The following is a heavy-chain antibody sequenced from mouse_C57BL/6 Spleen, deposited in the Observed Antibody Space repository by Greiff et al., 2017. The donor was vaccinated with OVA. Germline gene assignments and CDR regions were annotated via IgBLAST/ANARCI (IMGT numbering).Heavy chain of an antibody. CDR2: IYPRSGNT. Sequence: VKLQQSGAELARPGASVKLSYKASGYTFTSYGISWVKQRTGQGLEWIGEIYPRSGNTYYNEKFKGKATLTADKSSSTAYMELRSLTSEDSAVYFCATIVTNYYAMDYWGQGTSVTVSS. J-gene: IGHJ4*01. CDR3: ATIVTNYYAMDY. D-gene: IGHD2-5*01. V-gene: IGHV1-81*01. CDR1: GYTFTSYG.